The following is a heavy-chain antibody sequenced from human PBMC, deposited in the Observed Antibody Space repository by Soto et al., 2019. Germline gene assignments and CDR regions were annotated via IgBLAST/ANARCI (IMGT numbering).Heavy chain of an antibody. CDR2: ISYDGSNK. Sequence: PGGSLRLSCAASGFTFSSYAMHWVRQAPGKGLEWVAVISYDGSNKYYADSVKGRFTISRDNSKNTLYLQMNSLRAEDTAVYYCAREQLGGLRYNAFDIWGQGTMVTVSS. J-gene: IGHJ3*02. CDR3: AREQLGGLRYNAFDI. D-gene: IGHD4-17*01. V-gene: IGHV3-30-3*01. CDR1: GFTFSSYA.